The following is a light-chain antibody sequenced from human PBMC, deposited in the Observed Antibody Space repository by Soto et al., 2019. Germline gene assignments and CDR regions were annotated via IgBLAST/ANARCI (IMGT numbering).Light chain of an antibody. CDR2: VTS. J-gene: IGKJ5*01. CDR3: QQGHNWPLT. V-gene: IGKV1-12*01. Sequence: IQMTQSPSSVSASVGDRVTITCRATQGLSGSLAWYQQKPGKAPRLLISVTSRLQSGVPSRFSGSASGTEFTLTIDSLQPEDLATYYCQQGHNWPLTFGQGTRLE. CDR1: QGLSGS.